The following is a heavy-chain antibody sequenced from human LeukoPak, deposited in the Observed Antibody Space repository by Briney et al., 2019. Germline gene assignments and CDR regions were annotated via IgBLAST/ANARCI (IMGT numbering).Heavy chain of an antibody. J-gene: IGHJ3*02. CDR2: MNPNSGNT. Sequence: ASVKVSCKASGYAFTSYDINWVRQATGQGLEWMGWMNPNSGNTGYAQKFQGRVTMTRNTSITTAYMELSSLRSEDTAVYYCGRGDTMTTVVNDAFEIWGQGTMVTVSS. CDR3: GRGDTMTTVVNDAFEI. CDR1: GYAFTSYD. D-gene: IGHD4-23*01. V-gene: IGHV1-8*01.